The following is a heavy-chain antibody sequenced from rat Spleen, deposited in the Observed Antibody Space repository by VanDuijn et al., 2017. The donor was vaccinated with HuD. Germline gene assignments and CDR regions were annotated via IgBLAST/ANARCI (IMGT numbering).Heavy chain of an antibody. V-gene: IGHV5-7*01. J-gene: IGHJ3*01. CDR3: TRPSDGYPFAY. Sequence: EVQLVESGGGLVQPGRSLKLSCAASGFTFSDYNMAWVRQTPKMGLGWVATISYDGSGTYYRDSVKGRFTISRNNEKDTLDLQMDSLRSEDTATYYCTRPSDGYPFAYWGQGTLVTVSS. CDR2: ISYDGSGT. D-gene: IGHD1-7*01. CDR1: GFTFSDYN.